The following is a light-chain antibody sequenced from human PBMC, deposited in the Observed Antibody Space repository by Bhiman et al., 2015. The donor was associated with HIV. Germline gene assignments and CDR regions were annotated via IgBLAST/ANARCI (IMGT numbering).Light chain of an antibody. Sequence: SYELTQPPSVSVSPGQTARITCSGDALPKQFAYWYQQKPGQAPVLVIYKDSERPSGIPERFSGSSSRTTVTLTISGVLAEDEADYYCQSADSSGTVIFGGGTKLTVL. V-gene: IGLV3-25*03. J-gene: IGLJ2*01. CDR3: QSADSSGTVI. CDR1: ALPKQF. CDR2: KDS.